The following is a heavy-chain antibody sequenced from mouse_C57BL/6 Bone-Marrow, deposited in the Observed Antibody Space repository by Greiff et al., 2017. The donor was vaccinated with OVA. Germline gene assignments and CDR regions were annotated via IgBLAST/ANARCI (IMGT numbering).Heavy chain of an antibody. CDR1: GFTFSDYY. CDR2: INYDGSST. CDR3: ARDPNYYAMDY. J-gene: IGHJ4*01. Sequence: DVQLVESAGGLVQPGSSLKLSCTASGFTFSDYYMAWVRQVPEKGLEWVANINYDGSSTYYLDSLKSRFIISRDNAKNILYLQMSSLKSEDTATYYCARDPNYYAMDYWGQGTSVTVSS. V-gene: IGHV5-16*01.